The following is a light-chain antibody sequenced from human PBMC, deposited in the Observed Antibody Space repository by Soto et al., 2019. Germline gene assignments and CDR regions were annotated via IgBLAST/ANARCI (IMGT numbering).Light chain of an antibody. V-gene: IGLV2-11*01. J-gene: IGLJ1*01. CDR3: CSYAGRSAYFV. CDR2: DVS. CDR1: ISDVGTYNY. Sequence: QSALTQPRSVSGSPGQSVTISCTGTISDVGTYNYVSWYQQHPGKAPKVVIYDVSQRPSGVPDRFSGSKSGNTASLSISGLQGEDEADYYCCSYAGRSAYFVFGTGTKLTVL.